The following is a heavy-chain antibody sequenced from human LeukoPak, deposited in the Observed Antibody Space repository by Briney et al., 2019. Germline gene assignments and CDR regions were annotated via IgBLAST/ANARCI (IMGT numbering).Heavy chain of an antibody. V-gene: IGHV3-53*01. CDR1: GFTFSSYS. Sequence: GGSLRLSCAASGFTFSSYSMNWVRQAPGKGLERVSIIYSGGSTYYADSVKGRFTISRDNSKNTVYLQMNSLRAEDTAVYYCAKYSGSYLFDYWGQGTLVTVSS. CDR2: IYSGGST. D-gene: IGHD1-26*01. J-gene: IGHJ4*02. CDR3: AKYSGSYLFDY.